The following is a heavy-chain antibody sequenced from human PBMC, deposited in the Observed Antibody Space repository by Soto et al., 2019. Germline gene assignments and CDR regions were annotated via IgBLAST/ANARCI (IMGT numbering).Heavy chain of an antibody. CDR1: GGTFSSYT. CDR3: ARATVVIHEGVDAFDI. V-gene: IGHV1-69*02. Sequence: QVQLVHSGAEVKKPGSSVKVSCKASGGTFSSYTISWVRQAPGQGLEWVGRIIPIVGIANYAQKFQGRVTITADKCTNTAYMELSSVRSEDTAVYYCARATVVIHEGVDAFDIWGQGTMVTVSS. D-gene: IGHD4-17*01. J-gene: IGHJ3*02. CDR2: IIPIVGIA.